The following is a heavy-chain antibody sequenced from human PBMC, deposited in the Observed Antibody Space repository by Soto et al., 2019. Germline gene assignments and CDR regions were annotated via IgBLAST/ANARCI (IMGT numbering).Heavy chain of an antibody. D-gene: IGHD4-17*01. J-gene: IGHJ4*02. CDR1: GFTFGRHG. CDR2: IGSDGRRA. Sequence: QVPLVESGGGVVQPGGSLRLSCAASGFTFGRHGMHWVRQAPGKGLEWVAVIGSDGRRASYADSVKGRFTISRDNGQNALYLQRNRLRAEETAVYYGAGDDDYGDAGVDYWGQGPLVPVSS. V-gene: IGHV3-33*01. CDR3: AGDDDYGDAGVDY.